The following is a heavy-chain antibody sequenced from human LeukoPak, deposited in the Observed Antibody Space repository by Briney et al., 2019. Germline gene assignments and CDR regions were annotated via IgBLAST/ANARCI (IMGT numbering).Heavy chain of an antibody. V-gene: IGHV1-2*02. CDR3: ASALHQVATMFYYYYFFF. J-gene: IGHJ6*03. D-gene: IGHD5-12*01. CDR2: IDPNSGGT. Sequence: ASVTVSCEASGYTFTGDYMHWVRQAPGQELESMGWIDPNSGGTNYAQKFQGRVTMSRDTSISTAYMELSRLRSDDTAVYYCASALHQVATMFYYYYFFFWFKGTTVTVSS. CDR1: GYTFTGDY.